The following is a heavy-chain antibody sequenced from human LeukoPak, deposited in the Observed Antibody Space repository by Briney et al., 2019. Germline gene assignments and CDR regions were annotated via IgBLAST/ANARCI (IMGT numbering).Heavy chain of an antibody. CDR1: GYSFTSYW. V-gene: IGHV5-51*01. CDR2: IYPGDSDT. D-gene: IGHD1-7*01. Sequence: GESLKISCKGSGYSFTSYWIGWVRQMPGKGLEWMGIIYPGDSDTRYSPSFQGQVTISADKSISTAYLQWSSLKASDTAMYYCARGVWGNWNLYYYYYYGMDVWGQGTTVTVSS. J-gene: IGHJ6*02. CDR3: ARGVWGNWNLYYYYYYGMDV.